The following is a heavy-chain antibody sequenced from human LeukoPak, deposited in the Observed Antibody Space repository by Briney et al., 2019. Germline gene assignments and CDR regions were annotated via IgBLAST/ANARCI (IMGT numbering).Heavy chain of an antibody. CDR2: IIPNIGTA. J-gene: IGHJ6*02. CDR1: GGTFSSYA. D-gene: IGHD6-19*01. V-gene: IGHV1-69*13. CDR3: ARDRGDSGSHDRTYYYYGMDV. Sequence: ASVNVSCKASGGTFSSYAISWVRQAPGQGLEWMGGIIPNIGTANYAQKFQGRVTITADESTSTAYMELSSLRSEDTAVYYCARDRGDSGSHDRTYYYYGMDVWGQGTTVTVSS.